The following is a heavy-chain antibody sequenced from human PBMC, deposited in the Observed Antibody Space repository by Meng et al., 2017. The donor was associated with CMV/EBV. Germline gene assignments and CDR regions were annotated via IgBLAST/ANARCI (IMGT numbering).Heavy chain of an antibody. D-gene: IGHD2-2*01. CDR3: ARHHPAGYCSSTSCPQRWFDP. V-gene: IGHV1-69*05. CDR1: GYTFTSYG. J-gene: IGHJ5*02. Sequence: SVKVSCKASGYTFTSYGISWVRQAPGQGLEWMGGIIPIFGTANYAQKFQGRVTITTDESTSTAYMELSSLRSEDTAVYYCARHHPAGYCSSTSCPQRWFDPWGQGTLVTVSS. CDR2: IIPIFGTA.